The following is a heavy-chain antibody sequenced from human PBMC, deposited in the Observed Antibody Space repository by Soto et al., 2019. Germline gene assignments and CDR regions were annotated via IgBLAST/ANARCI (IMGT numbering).Heavy chain of an antibody. CDR1: GFTFSTFA. CDR2: ISGSGGNT. CDR3: AKRDVLMTTSGGWCNGFDP. J-gene: IGHJ5*02. D-gene: IGHD2-21*01. Sequence: EVQLLESGGSLVQPGGSLRLSCAASGFTFSTFAMNWVRQAPGEGLEWVSSISGSGGNTQYADSVKGRVTISRDNSKNSLHLQMNTLGAEDTAVYYCAKRDVLMTTSGGWCNGFDPWGQGTLVIVS. V-gene: IGHV3-23*01.